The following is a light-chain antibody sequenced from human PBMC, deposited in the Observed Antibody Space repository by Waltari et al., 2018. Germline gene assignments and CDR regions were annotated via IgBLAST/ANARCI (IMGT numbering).Light chain of an antibody. CDR3: QQLYSYPFT. CDR1: QGISSY. V-gene: IGKV1-9*01. J-gene: IGKJ3*01. Sequence: IQLTQSPSFLSASVGDSVTITCRASQGISSYLAWYQQKPGKAPKLMIYAASTLQAGVPSRFSGSGSGTEFTLTISSLPPEDFATYYCQQLYSYPFTFGPGTKVDIK. CDR2: AAS.